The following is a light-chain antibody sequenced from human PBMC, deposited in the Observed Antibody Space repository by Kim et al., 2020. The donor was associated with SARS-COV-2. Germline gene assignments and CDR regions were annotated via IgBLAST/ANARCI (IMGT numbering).Light chain of an antibody. CDR3: QAWDSSTRV. Sequence: SLSPGQTARITCSGDTLGDKYACWYQQKPGQSPVLVIYQDNKRPSGIPERFSGSNSGNTATLTISGTQAMDEADYYCQAWDSSTRVFGGGTQLTVL. V-gene: IGLV3-1*01. J-gene: IGLJ3*02. CDR2: QDN. CDR1: TLGDKY.